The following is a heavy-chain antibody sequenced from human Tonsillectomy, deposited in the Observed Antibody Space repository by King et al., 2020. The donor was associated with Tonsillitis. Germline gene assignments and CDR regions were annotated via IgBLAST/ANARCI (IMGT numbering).Heavy chain of an antibody. CDR2: IRFDGINK. V-gene: IGHV3-30*02. J-gene: IGHJ4*02. CDR3: AKDWSPFVGRGATPAD. D-gene: IGHD1-26*01. CDR1: GFTFSTYG. Sequence: VQLVESGGGVVQPGGSLRLSCAASGFTFSTYGLHWVRQAPGKGLEWVAFIRFDGINKYYAESVKGRFTISRDNSKNTLYLQMNSLRPEDTAVYYCAKDWSPFVGRGATPADWGQGTLVTVSS.